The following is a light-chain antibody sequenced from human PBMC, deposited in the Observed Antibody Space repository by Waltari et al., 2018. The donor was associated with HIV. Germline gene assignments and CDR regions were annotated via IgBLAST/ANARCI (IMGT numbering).Light chain of an antibody. V-gene: IGLV2-14*01. Sequence: QSALTQPASVSGSPGQSISISCTGTSSDLDDYKSVSWYQHHPGKAPKLILYEVTNRPSGVSNRFSGSKSGHTASLTISGLQAEDEADYFCMSYISSATPEFGGGTKVTVL. CDR2: EVT. J-gene: IGLJ3*02. CDR1: SSDLDDYKS. CDR3: MSYISSATPE.